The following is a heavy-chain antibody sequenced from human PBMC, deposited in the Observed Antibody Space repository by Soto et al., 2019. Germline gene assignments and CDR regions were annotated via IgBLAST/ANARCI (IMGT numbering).Heavy chain of an antibody. CDR2: IVPIFRTT. V-gene: IGHV1-69*12. D-gene: IGHD1-7*01. Sequence: QVQLVQSGAEVKKSGSSVKVACKVSGETFSNYAINWVRRAPGQGLEWMGAIVPIFRTTNYAQKFQGRVTITADESTITAYMELSRLRSDDTATYYCAREASAPGTFREDASDIWGQGTKVTVSS. J-gene: IGHJ3*02. CDR3: AREASAPGTFREDASDI. CDR1: GETFSNYA.